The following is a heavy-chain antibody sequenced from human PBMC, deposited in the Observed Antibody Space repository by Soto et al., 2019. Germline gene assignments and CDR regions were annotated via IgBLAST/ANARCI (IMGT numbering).Heavy chain of an antibody. CDR3: AKGGDYYDLLTGYTRDNYYFDY. V-gene: IGHV3-11*01. D-gene: IGHD3-9*01. CDR1: GFTFSDHY. Sequence: GGSLRLSCAASGFTFSDHYMAWIRQAPGKGLEIVAHMSGSGSSEDYGDSVKGRFSIFRENSKNLLFLQMFFLRADDTAVYYCAKGGDYYDLLTGYTRDNYYFDYWGQGAQVTVSS. J-gene: IGHJ4*02. CDR2: MSGSGSSE.